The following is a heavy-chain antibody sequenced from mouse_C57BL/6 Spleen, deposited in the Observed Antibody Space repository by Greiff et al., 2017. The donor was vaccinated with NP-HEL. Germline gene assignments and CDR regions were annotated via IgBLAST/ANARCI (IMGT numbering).Heavy chain of an antibody. Sequence: EVMLVESGGGLVKPGGSLKLSCAASGFTFSDYGMHWVRQAPEKGLEWVAYISSGSSTIYYADTVKGRFTISRDNAKNTLFLQMTSLRSEDTAMYYCARGGTTVVAPYYFDYWGQGTTLTVSS. J-gene: IGHJ2*01. CDR3: ARGGTTVVAPYYFDY. CDR1: GFTFSDYG. D-gene: IGHD1-1*01. CDR2: ISSGSSTI. V-gene: IGHV5-17*01.